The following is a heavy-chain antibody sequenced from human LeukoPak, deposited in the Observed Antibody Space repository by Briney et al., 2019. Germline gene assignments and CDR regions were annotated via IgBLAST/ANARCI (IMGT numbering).Heavy chain of an antibody. D-gene: IGHD2-15*01. J-gene: IGHJ6*03. V-gene: IGHV3-30*04. CDR1: GFTFSSYA. CDR3: ARGMVAAPTLYYYYYYMDV. Sequence: HPGRSLRLSCAASGFTFSSYAMHWVRQAPGKGLEWVAVISYDGSNKYYADSVKGRFTISRDNSKNTLYLQMNSLRAEDTAVYYCARGMVAAPTLYYYYYYMDVWGKGTTVTVSS. CDR2: ISYDGSNK.